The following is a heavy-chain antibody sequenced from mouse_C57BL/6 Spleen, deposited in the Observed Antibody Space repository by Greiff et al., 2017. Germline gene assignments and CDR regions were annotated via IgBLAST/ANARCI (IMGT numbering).Heavy chain of an antibody. V-gene: IGHV5-4*01. Sequence: EVQGVESGGGLVKPGGSLKLSCAASGFTFSSYAMSWVRQTPEKRLEWVATISDGGSYTYYPDNVKGRFTISRDNAKNNLYLQMSHLKSEDTAMYYCARGGVITTGDYWGQGTTLTVSS. D-gene: IGHD1-1*01. CDR3: ARGGVITTGDY. CDR1: GFTFSSYA. J-gene: IGHJ2*01. CDR2: ISDGGSYT.